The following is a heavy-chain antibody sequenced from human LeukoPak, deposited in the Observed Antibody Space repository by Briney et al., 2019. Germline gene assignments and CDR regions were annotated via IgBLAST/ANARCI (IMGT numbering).Heavy chain of an antibody. D-gene: IGHD2-2*01. J-gene: IGHJ3*02. CDR3: ARDCSSTSCYGPSAFDI. Sequence: PSETLSPTCTVSGGSISSGGYYWSWIRQHPGKGLEWIGYIYYSGSTYYNPSLKSRVTISVDTSKNQFSLKLSSVTAADTAVYYCARDCSSTSCYGPSAFDIWGQGTMVTVSS. CDR2: IYYSGST. V-gene: IGHV4-31*03. CDR1: GGSISSGGYY.